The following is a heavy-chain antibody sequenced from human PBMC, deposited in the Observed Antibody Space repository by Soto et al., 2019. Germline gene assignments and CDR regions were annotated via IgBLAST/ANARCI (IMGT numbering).Heavy chain of an antibody. CDR1: GFTFSNAW. CDR3: TTSNYDFWSAHMDGYYYGMDV. J-gene: IGHJ6*02. D-gene: IGHD3-3*01. CDR2: IKSKTDGGTT. Sequence: GGSLRLSCAASGFTFSNAWMNWVRQAPGKGLEWVGRIKSKTDGGTTDYAAPVKGRFTISRDDSKNTLYLQMNSLKTEDTAVYYCTTSNYDFWSAHMDGYYYGMDVWDQGTTVTVSS. V-gene: IGHV3-15*07.